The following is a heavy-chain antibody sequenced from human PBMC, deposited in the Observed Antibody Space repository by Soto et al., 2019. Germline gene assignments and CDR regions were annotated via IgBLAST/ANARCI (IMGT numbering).Heavy chain of an antibody. Sequence: GGSLRLSCAASGFTFSSYAMHWVRQAPGKGLEYVSAISSNGGSTYYANSVKGRFTISRDNSKNTLYLQMGSLRAEDMAVYYCARAGRYCSGGSCRGDYYYYYMDVWGKGTTVTVSS. D-gene: IGHD2-15*01. CDR3: ARAGRYCSGGSCRGDYYYYYMDV. CDR2: ISSNGGST. V-gene: IGHV3-64*01. J-gene: IGHJ6*03. CDR1: GFTFSSYA.